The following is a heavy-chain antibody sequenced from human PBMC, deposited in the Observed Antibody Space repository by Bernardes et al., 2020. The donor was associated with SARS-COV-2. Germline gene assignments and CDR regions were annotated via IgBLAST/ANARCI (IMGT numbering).Heavy chain of an antibody. V-gene: IGHV3-23*01. CDR1: GFTFSSYA. CDR2: ISGGGGST. D-gene: IGHD4-4*01. Sequence: GCSLRLSCAASGFTFSSYAMSWVRQAPGKGLEWVSAISGGGGSTYFADSAKGRFTISRDNSKNTLYLQMNSLRAEDTAVYYCAKWGRAVIPSADGMDVWGQGTTVTGSS. CDR3: AKWGRAVIPSADGMDV. J-gene: IGHJ6*02.